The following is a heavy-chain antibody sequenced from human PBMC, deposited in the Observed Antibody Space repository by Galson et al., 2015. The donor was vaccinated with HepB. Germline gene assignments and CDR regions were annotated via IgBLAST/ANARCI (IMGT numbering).Heavy chain of an antibody. Sequence: SVKVSCKASGYTFTSYGISWVRQAPGQGLEWMGWISAYNGNTNYAQKLQGRVTMTTDTSTSTAYMELSSLRSEDTAVYYCARDLRYYYDSSGYYGGWFDPWGQGTLVTVSS. J-gene: IGHJ5*02. CDR1: GYTFTSYG. CDR2: ISAYNGNT. D-gene: IGHD3-22*01. V-gene: IGHV1-18*01. CDR3: ARDLRYYYDSSGYYGGWFDP.